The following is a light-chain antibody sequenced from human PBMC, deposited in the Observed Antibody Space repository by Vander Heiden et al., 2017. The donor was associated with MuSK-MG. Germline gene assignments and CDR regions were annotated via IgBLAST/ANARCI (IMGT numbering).Light chain of an antibody. V-gene: IGLV1-44*01. CDR2: GNS. Sequence: QSVLTQPPSASGTPGQRVTISCSGGSSNIGSNVVTWYQQLPGRAPTIVIYGNSQRPSGVPDRFSGFKSGTSASLAISGLQSEDEADYYCAAGDDSLNGHVLFGGGTKLTVL. CDR1: SSNIGSNV. J-gene: IGLJ2*01. CDR3: AAGDDSLNGHVL.